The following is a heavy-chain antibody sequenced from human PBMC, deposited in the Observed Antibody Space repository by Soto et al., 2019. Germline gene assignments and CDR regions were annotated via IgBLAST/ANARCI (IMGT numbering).Heavy chain of an antibody. CDR2: IYPGDSDI. D-gene: IGHD5-18*01. V-gene: IGHV5-51*01. CDR1: GYSFTTYW. CDR3: ARLESLYNFGWAPDS. J-gene: IGHJ4*02. Sequence: PGESLKISCKGSGYSFTTYWIGWVRQMPGKGLEWMGIIYPGDSDIRYNPSFQGQVTISADKSITTAYLQWSSLKASDTAMYYCARLESLYNFGWAPDSWGQGTQVTVSS.